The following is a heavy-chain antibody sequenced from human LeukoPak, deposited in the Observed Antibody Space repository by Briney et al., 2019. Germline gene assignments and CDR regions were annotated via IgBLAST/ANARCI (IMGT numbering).Heavy chain of an antibody. V-gene: IGHV4-34*01. CDR1: GGSFSGYY. Sequence: SETLSLTCVVYGGSFSGYYWSWIRQPPGKGLDWIGEINHSGSPNYNPSLKSRVTISRDTSQNQFSLKLSSVTAADTAVYYCARAYGSGSYQNAAVSLDYWGQGTLVTVS. CDR2: INHSGSP. CDR3: ARAYGSGSYQNAAVSLDY. J-gene: IGHJ4*02. D-gene: IGHD3-10*01.